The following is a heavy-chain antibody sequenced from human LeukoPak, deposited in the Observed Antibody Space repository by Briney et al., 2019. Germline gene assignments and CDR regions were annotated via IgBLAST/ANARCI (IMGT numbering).Heavy chain of an antibody. D-gene: IGHD3-3*01. Sequence: GASVKVSCKVSGYTLTELSMHWVRRAPGKGLEWMGGFDPEDGETIYAQKFQGRVTMTEDTSTDTAYMELSSLRSEDTAVYYCATRYDFWSGYDYWGQGTLVTVSS. J-gene: IGHJ4*02. CDR1: GYTLTELS. CDR2: FDPEDGET. V-gene: IGHV1-24*01. CDR3: ATRYDFWSGYDY.